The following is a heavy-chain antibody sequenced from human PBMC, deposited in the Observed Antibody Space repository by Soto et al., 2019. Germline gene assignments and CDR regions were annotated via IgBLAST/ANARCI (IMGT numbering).Heavy chain of an antibody. CDR2: IIPIFGTA. J-gene: IGHJ6*02. CDR1: GGTFSSYA. CDR3: AKASTSYSTGWRYYYYGLDV. V-gene: IGHV1-69*13. Sequence: SVKVSCKASGGTFSSYAISWVREAPGQGLEWMGGIIPIFGTANYAQKFQGRVTITADESTSTAYMELSSLRSEDTAVYYCAKASTSYSTGWRYYYYGLDVWGQGTTVTVSS. D-gene: IGHD6-19*01.